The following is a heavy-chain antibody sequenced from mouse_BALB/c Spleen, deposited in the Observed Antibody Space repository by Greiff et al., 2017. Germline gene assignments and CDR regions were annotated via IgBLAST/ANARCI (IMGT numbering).Heavy chain of an antibody. Sequence: EVQLVESGGGLVQPGGSLRLSCATSGFTFTDYYMSWVRQPPGKALEWLGFIRNKANGYTTEYSASVKGRFTISRDNSQSILYLQMNTLRAEDSATYYCAREGGYYAMDYWGQGTSVTVSS. CDR3: AREGGYYAMDY. V-gene: IGHV7-3*02. CDR1: GFTFTDYY. J-gene: IGHJ4*01. D-gene: IGHD1-1*02. CDR2: IRNKANGYTT.